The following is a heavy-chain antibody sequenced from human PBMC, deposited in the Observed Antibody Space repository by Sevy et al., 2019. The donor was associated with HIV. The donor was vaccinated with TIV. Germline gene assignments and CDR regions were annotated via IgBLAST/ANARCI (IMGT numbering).Heavy chain of an antibody. Sequence: GGSLRLSCAASRFTFSSYAMTWVRQAPGKGLEWVSGISGSGYSTYYSDSVKGRFTISRDNSKNTLYLQMNSLRAEDTAVYYCAKEGGGYNYDSSGLFDYWGHGTLVTVSS. CDR1: RFTFSSYA. V-gene: IGHV3-23*01. D-gene: IGHD3-22*01. J-gene: IGHJ4*01. CDR3: AKEGGGYNYDSSGLFDY. CDR2: ISGSGYST.